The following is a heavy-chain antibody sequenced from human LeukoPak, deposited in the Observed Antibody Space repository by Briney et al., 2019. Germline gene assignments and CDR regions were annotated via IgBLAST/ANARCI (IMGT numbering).Heavy chain of an antibody. D-gene: IGHD3-10*01. CDR2: ISAYNGNT. Sequence: GATVKVSCKASGYTFTSYGISWVRQAPGQGLEWMGWISAYNGNTNYAQKFQGRVTMTRDTSISTAYMELSRLRSDDTAVYYCARDRGYFDYWGQGTLVTVSS. V-gene: IGHV1-18*01. CDR1: GYTFTSYG. CDR3: ARDRGYFDY. J-gene: IGHJ4*02.